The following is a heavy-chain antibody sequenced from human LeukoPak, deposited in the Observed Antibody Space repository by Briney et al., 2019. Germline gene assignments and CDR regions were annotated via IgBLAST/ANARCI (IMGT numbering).Heavy chain of an antibody. V-gene: IGHV3-23*01. CDR2: ISGIGGST. CDR3: ARDHYGGISGAFDY. J-gene: IGHJ4*02. CDR1: GFTFSSYS. D-gene: IGHD4-23*01. Sequence: GGSLRLSCAASGFTFSSYSMSWVRQAPGKGLEWVSAISGIGGSTYYADSVKGRFTISRDNSENTLSLQVNSLRAEDTAVYYCARDHYGGISGAFDYWGQGTLVTVSS.